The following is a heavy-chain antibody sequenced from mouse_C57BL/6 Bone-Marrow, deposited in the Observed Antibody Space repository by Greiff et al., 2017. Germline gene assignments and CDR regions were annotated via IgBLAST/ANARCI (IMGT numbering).Heavy chain of an antibody. Sequence: VQLKESGGGLVKPGGSLKLSCAASGFTFSDYGMHWVRQAPEKGLEWVAYISSGSSTIYYADTVKGRFTISRDNAKNTLFLQMTSLRSEDTAMYYCARGIYCNYDAYWGQGTLVTVSA. D-gene: IGHD2-1*01. CDR1: GFTFSDYG. J-gene: IGHJ3*01. V-gene: IGHV5-17*01. CDR2: ISSGSSTI. CDR3: ARGIYCNYDAY.